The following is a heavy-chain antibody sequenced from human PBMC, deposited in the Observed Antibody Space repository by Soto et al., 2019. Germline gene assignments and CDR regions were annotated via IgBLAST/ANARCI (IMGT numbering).Heavy chain of an antibody. CDR2: ISSSGTDT. CDR1: GFTFSNSD. Sequence: EVQLLGSGGGLVQLGGSLRLSCAASGFTFSNSDMVWVRQAPGKGLEWVSTISSSGTDTYYADSVKGRFTISRDNSRDTLFLQVNNLRAEDTALYYCARRRCSGNYFIDLWGQGTLVTVSS. CDR3: ARRRCSGNYFIDL. V-gene: IGHV3-23*01. D-gene: IGHD3-10*02. J-gene: IGHJ4*02.